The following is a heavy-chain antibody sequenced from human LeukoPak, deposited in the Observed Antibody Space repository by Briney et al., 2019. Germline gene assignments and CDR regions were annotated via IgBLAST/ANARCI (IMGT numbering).Heavy chain of an antibody. Sequence: AASLKISSKGSGYSFTSYWIGWGRQMPGKGLEWMGMTYPGDSDTRYCQPFLGQVTISARQSTNTAYLQWSSLEASDTAMYYCAGLRSLYRSLSGHFDYWGQGTLVTVSP. V-gene: IGHV5-51*01. D-gene: IGHD6-6*01. CDR2: TYPGDSDT. J-gene: IGHJ4*02. CDR3: AGLRSLYRSLSGHFDY. CDR1: GYSFTSYW.